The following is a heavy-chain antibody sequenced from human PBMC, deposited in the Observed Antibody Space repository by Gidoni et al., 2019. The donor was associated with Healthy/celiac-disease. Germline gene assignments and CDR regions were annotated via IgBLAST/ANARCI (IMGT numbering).Heavy chain of an antibody. CDR3: ARDLIIDDYVWGSDY. D-gene: IGHD3-16*01. CDR2: ISSSSSTI. CDR1: GFPFRSYS. V-gene: IGHV3-48*02. J-gene: IGHJ4*02. Sequence: EVQLVESGGGLVQLGGSLRPSCSASGFPFRSYSMNWVRQAPGKGLEWVSYISSSSSTIYYADSVKGRFTISRDNAKNSLYLQMNSLRDEDTAVYYCARDLIIDDYVWGSDYWGQGTLVTVSS.